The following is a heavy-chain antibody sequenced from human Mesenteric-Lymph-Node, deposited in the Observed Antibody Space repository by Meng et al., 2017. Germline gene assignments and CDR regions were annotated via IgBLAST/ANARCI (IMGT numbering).Heavy chain of an antibody. CDR2: IWSDGRDK. J-gene: IGHJ4*02. CDR1: GFTFSSHD. Sequence: GGSLRLSCAASGFTFSSHDMHWVRQAPGKGLEGVAVIWSDGRDKSYADSVKGRLTISRDNSKNTLSLQMDNLRDDDTALYFCVREGGSAVAVMGGFDSWGQGTLVTVSS. CDR3: VREGGSAVAVMGGFDS. D-gene: IGHD6-19*01. V-gene: IGHV3-33*01.